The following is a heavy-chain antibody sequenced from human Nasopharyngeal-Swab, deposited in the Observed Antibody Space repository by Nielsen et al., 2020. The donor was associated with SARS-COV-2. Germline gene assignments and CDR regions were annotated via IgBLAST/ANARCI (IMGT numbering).Heavy chain of an antibody. CDR3: ARGRASYYYYGMDV. V-gene: IGHV4-34*01. Sequence: RQAPGKGLEWIGEINHSGSTNYNPSLKSRVTISVDTSKNRFSLKLSSVTAADTAVYYCARGRASYYYYGMDVWGQGTTVTVSS. CDR2: INHSGST. J-gene: IGHJ6*02.